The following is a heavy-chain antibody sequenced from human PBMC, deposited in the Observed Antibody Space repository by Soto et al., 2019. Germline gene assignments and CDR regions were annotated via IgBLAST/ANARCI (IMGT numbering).Heavy chain of an antibody. CDR1: GYTFTSYD. D-gene: IGHD3-3*01. CDR2: MNPNSGNT. V-gene: IGHV1-8*01. J-gene: IGHJ4*02. Sequence: QVQLVQSGAEVKKPGASMKVSCKASGYTFTSYDINWVRQATGQGLEWMGWMNPNSGNTGYAQKFQGRVTMTRNTSISPAYMELSSLRSEDTAVYYCAKGAPRNYYDFWSGYYANNPPPDLDYWGQGTLVTVSS. CDR3: AKGAPRNYYDFWSGYYANNPPPDLDY.